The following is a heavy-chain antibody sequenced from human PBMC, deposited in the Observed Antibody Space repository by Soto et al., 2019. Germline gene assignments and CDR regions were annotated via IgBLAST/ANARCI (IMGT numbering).Heavy chain of an antibody. CDR1: GFTFSSYA. CDR3: ARGTIVARQHLDY. Sequence: PGGSLRLSCAASGFTFSSYAMHWARQAPGKGLEWVTVISIRGGDEYYAESVRGRFTISRDDSKNTLYLQMDSLRVEDTAVYYCARGTIVARQHLDYWGQGTLVTVS. J-gene: IGHJ4*02. V-gene: IGHV3-30*03. D-gene: IGHD6-6*01. CDR2: ISIRGGDE.